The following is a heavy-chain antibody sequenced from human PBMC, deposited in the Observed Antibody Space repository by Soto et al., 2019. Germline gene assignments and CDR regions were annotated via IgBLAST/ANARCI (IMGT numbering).Heavy chain of an antibody. CDR2: LSVHTGQT. V-gene: IGHV1-18*01. CDR3: ARARYCSSPSCYNHYYYGMDI. Sequence: QLVQSGPEVKKPGASVKVSCRASDYTFTKYGVSWVRQAPGQGREWLGWLSVHTGQTRYARKVQGRATMTADTSANTAYMELRSLISDDTAVYYCARARYCSSPSCYNHYYYGMDIWGQGTTVTVSS. J-gene: IGHJ6*02. CDR1: DYTFTKYG. D-gene: IGHD2-2*02.